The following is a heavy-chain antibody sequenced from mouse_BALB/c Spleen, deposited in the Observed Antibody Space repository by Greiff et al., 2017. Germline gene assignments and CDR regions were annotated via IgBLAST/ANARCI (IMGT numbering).Heavy chain of an antibody. Sequence: EVQLQESGPELVKPGASVKIPCKASGYTFTDYNMDWVKQSHGKSLEWIGDINPNNGGTIYNQKFKGKATLTVDKSSSTAYMELRSLTSEDTAVYYCARSLIYYDYFYAMDYWGQGTSVTVSS. CDR3: ARSLIYYDYFYAMDY. J-gene: IGHJ4*01. CDR2: INPNNGGT. CDR1: GYTFTDYN. D-gene: IGHD2-4*01. V-gene: IGHV1-18*01.